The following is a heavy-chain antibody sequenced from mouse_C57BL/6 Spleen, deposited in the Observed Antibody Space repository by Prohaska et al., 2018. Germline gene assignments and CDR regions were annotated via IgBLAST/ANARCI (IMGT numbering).Heavy chain of an antibody. Sequence: EVQLLETGGGLVQPGGSRGLSCEGSGFTFSAFWMSWVRQTPGKTLEWIGDINSDGSAIKYAPSIKDRFTIFRDNDKSTLYLQMSNVRSEDTATYFCIRYDGNYWYFDVWGTGTTVTVSS. CDR3: IRYDGNYWYFDV. CDR1: GFTFSAFW. J-gene: IGHJ1*03. CDR2: INSDGSAI. D-gene: IGHD2-1*01. V-gene: IGHV11-2*01.